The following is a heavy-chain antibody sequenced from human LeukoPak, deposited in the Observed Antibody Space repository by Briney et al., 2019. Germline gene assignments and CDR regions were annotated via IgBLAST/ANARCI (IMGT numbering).Heavy chain of an antibody. CDR2: INPNSGGT. CDR3: ARDPTYYDILTGYPDY. CDR1: GYTFTGYY. D-gene: IGHD3-9*01. V-gene: IGHV1-2*02. Sequence: ASVKVSCKASGYTFTGYYMHWVRQAPGQGLEWMGWINPNSGGTNYARKFQGRVTMTRDTSISTAYMELSRLRSDDTAVYYCARDPTYYDILTGYPDYWGQGTLVTVSS. J-gene: IGHJ4*02.